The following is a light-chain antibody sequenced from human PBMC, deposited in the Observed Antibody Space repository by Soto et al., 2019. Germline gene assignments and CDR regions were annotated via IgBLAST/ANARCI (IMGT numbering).Light chain of an antibody. CDR2: GSS. CDR1: QSVSNNY. Sequence: EVVLTQSPGTLSLSPGERATLSCRASQSVSNNYLAWYQQKPGQAPRLLIFGSSDRATGIPDRFSGSGSGKDFTLNIRRPEPEDFAIFLCQQYGSSTPYTFGLGTKLEVK. J-gene: IGKJ2*01. CDR3: QQYGSSTPYT. V-gene: IGKV3-20*01.